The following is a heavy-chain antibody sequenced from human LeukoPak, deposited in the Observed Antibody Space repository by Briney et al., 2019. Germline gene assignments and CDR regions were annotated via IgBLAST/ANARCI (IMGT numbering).Heavy chain of an antibody. D-gene: IGHD3-10*01. V-gene: IGHV4-39*02. CDR3: ARDRGAMVRGVIDY. Sequence: PSETLPLTCTVSGGSISSSSYYWGWIRQPPGKGLEWIGSIYYSGSTYYNPSLKSRVTISVDTSKNQFSLKLSSVTAADTAVYYCARDRGAMVRGVIDYWGQGTLVTVSS. CDR2: IYYSGST. J-gene: IGHJ4*02. CDR1: GGSISSSSYY.